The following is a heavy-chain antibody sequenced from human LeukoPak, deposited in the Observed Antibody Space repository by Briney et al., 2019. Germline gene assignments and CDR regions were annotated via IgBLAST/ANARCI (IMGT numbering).Heavy chain of an antibody. V-gene: IGHV4-39*01. D-gene: IGHD5-12*01. Sequence: ASETLSLTCTVSGGSISSSSYYWGWIRQPPGKGLEWIGSIYYSGSTYYNPSLKSRVTISVDTSKNQFSLKLSSVTAADTAVYYCARRGGYDFFDNWFDPWGQGTLVTVSS. J-gene: IGHJ5*02. CDR3: ARRGGYDFFDNWFDP. CDR1: GGSISSSSYY. CDR2: IYYSGST.